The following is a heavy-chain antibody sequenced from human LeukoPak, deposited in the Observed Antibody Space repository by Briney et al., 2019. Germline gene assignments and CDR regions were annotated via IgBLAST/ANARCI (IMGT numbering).Heavy chain of an antibody. CDR2: ISGNGGSI. J-gene: IGHJ4*02. Sequence: GSLRLSCAASGFSFTTYAMGWVRQAPGKGREWVSAISGNGGSIYYADSVRGRFTISRDNSKNTLSLLMNSLSAEDTAVYYCAIQVGATDYWGQGTLVTVSS. D-gene: IGHD1-26*01. CDR1: GFSFTTYA. V-gene: IGHV3-23*01. CDR3: AIQVGATDY.